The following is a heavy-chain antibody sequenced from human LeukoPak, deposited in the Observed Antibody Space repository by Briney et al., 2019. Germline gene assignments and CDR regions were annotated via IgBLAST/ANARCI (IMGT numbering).Heavy chain of an antibody. CDR3: ARGGHRANWGPDDAFDI. V-gene: IGHV4-59*01. Sequence: SETLSLTCTVSGGSISSYYWRWIRQPPGKGLEWIGYIYYSGSTNYNPSLKSRVTISVDTPKNQFSLKLSSVTAADTAVYYCARGGHRANWGPDDAFDIWGQGTMVTVSS. CDR1: GGSISSYY. J-gene: IGHJ3*02. CDR2: IYYSGST. D-gene: IGHD7-27*01.